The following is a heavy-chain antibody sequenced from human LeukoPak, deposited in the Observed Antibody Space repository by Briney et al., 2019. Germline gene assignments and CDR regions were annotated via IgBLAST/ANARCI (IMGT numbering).Heavy chain of an antibody. J-gene: IGHJ4*02. D-gene: IGHD6-19*01. Sequence: PGGSLRLSCAASGFTFSSYAMSWVRQAPGKGLEWVSAISGSGGSTYYADSVKGRFTISRDNSKNTLYLQMNSLRAEDTAVYYCAKVPKAGWFFSDSDFDYWGQGTLVTVSS. CDR1: GFTFSSYA. V-gene: IGHV3-23*01. CDR3: AKVPKAGWFFSDSDFDY. CDR2: ISGSGGST.